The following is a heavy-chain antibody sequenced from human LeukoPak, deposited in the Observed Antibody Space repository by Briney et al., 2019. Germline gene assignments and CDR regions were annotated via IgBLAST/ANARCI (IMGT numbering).Heavy chain of an antibody. J-gene: IGHJ5*02. Sequence: GASVRVSCKTSGYSFTDYYIHWVRQAPGQGLEWMGWINTKSGRTSSARKFQGRVTMTRDPSVTIVYMDLAWLTSDDTAIYFCARADFIDAGPYLIGPWGQGTLVTVSS. V-gene: IGHV1-2*02. CDR1: GYSFTDYY. D-gene: IGHD3-3*01. CDR3: ARADFIDAGPYLIGP. CDR2: INTKSGRT.